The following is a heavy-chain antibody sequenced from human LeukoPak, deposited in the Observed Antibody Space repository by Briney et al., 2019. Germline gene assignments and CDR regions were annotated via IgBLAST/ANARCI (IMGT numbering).Heavy chain of an antibody. CDR3: ARVAPILGTFDY. D-gene: IGHD7-27*01. V-gene: IGHV4-39*07. J-gene: IGHJ4*02. CDR1: GGSISSSCYY. Sequence: SETLSLTCTVSGGSISSSCYYWGWIRQPPGKGLEWIGSIYYSGSTYYNPSLKSRVTISVDTSKNQFSLKLSSVTAADTAVYYCARVAPILGTFDYWGQGTLVTVSS. CDR2: IYYSGST.